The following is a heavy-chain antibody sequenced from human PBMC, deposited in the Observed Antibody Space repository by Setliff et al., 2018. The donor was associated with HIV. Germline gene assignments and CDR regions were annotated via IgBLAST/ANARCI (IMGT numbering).Heavy chain of an antibody. V-gene: IGHV1-18*01. J-gene: IGHJ4*02. CDR2: INIYSGNT. Sequence: ASVKVSCKASGYSFTTSGISWVRQAPGQGLEWMGWINIYSGNTNYAQKFRGRVTMTRDTSINTAYLEFSGLRSDDTAVYYCARQLSNSLDFWGQGALVTVSS. D-gene: IGHD7-27*01. CDR3: ARQLSNSLDF. CDR1: GYSFTTSG.